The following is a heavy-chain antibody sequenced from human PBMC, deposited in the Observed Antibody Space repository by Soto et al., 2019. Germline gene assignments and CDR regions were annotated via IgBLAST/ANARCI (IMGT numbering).Heavy chain of an antibody. Sequence: ASVKVSCKASGYTFTGYHMHWVRQAPGQGLEWMGWINPNSGGTNYAQKLQGRVTMTRDTSMSTAYMELSRLRSDDTAVYYCARDGGTTGTTGSYYYYYGMDVWGQGTTVTVSS. CDR2: INPNSGGT. D-gene: IGHD1-1*01. V-gene: IGHV1-2*02. J-gene: IGHJ6*02. CDR3: ARDGGTTGTTGSYYYYYGMDV. CDR1: GYTFTGYH.